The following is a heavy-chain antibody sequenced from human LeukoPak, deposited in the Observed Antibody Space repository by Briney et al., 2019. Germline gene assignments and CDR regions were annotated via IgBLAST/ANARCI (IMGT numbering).Heavy chain of an antibody. J-gene: IGHJ4*02. CDR3: AKTMGAIDHDY. CDR2: ISGSGGST. Sequence: GGSLRLSCVASRFTFSSYWMSWVRQAPGKGLEWVSTISGSGGSTYYADSVKGRFTISRDNSKNMLYLQMNSLRAEDRAVYYCAKTMGAIDHDYWGQGTLVTVS. V-gene: IGHV3-23*01. CDR1: RFTFSSYW. D-gene: IGHD1-26*01.